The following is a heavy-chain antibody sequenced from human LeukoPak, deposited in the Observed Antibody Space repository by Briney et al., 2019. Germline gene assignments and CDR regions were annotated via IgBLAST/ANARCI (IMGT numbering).Heavy chain of an antibody. V-gene: IGHV3-21*01. CDR3: ARDLPPWELLTGFDY. CDR1: GFTFSSYS. Sequence: KAGGSLRLSCAASGFTFSSYSMNWVRQAPGKGLEWVSSISSSSSYIYYADSVKGRFTISRDNAKNSLYLQMNSLRAEDTAVYYCARDLPPWELLTGFDYWGQGTLVTVSS. CDR2: ISSSSSYI. D-gene: IGHD1-26*01. J-gene: IGHJ4*02.